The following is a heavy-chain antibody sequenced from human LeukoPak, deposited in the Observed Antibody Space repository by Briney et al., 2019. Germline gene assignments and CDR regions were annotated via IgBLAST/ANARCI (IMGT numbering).Heavy chain of an antibody. J-gene: IGHJ3*02. CDR3: ARGSTSWPPDAFDI. D-gene: IGHD2-2*01. CDR1: GVSITSYH. Sequence: SETLSLTCTVSGVSITSYHWSWIRQPPGKGLEWIGYMYYSGSTNYNPSLKSRVTISVDTSKNQFSLKLSSVTAADTAMYYCARGSTSWPPDAFDIWGQGTMVTVSS. V-gene: IGHV4-59*01. CDR2: MYYSGST.